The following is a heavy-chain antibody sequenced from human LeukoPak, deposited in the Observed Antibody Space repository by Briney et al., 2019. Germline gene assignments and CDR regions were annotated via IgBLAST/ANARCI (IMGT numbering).Heavy chain of an antibody. CDR2: ISHSGSS. D-gene: IGHD2-2*03. CDR1: GGSISSGGYY. Sequence: SETLSLTCTVSGGSISSGGYYWSWIRQLPGKGLEWIGFISHSGSSFYNPSLKSRVTISVDTSKNQFSPKLASVTAADTAVFYCARGSGYCGRSSCYEFDYWGQGTLVTVSS. CDR3: ARGSGYCGRSSCYEFDY. V-gene: IGHV4-31*03. J-gene: IGHJ4*02.